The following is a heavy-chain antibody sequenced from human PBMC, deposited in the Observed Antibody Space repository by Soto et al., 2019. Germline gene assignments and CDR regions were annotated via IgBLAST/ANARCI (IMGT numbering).Heavy chain of an antibody. Sequence: SLRLSCAASGFTVSSKYMSWVRQAPGKGLEWVSLIKSGSHTYYADSVKGRFTISRDNAENTLYLQMNSLRAEDTAVYYCARVRPYDILTGYYPPDYWGQGTLVTVSS. CDR2: IKSGSHT. J-gene: IGHJ4*02. D-gene: IGHD3-9*01. CDR3: ARVRPYDILTGYYPPDY. CDR1: GFTVSSKY. V-gene: IGHV3-66*01.